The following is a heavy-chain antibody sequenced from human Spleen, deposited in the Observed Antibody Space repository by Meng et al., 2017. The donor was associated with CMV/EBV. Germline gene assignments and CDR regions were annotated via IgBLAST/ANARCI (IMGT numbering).Heavy chain of an antibody. CDR2: INPNSGGT. CDR3: ARGRPYYDSSGYFDY. CDR1: GYTFTGYY. D-gene: IGHD3-22*01. J-gene: IGHJ4*02. V-gene: IGHV1-2*02. Sequence: SGYTFTGYYMHWVRQAPGQGLEWMGWINPNSGGTNYAQKFQGRVTMTRDTSISTAYMELSRLRSDDTAVYYCARGRPYYDSSGYFDYWGQGTLVTVSS.